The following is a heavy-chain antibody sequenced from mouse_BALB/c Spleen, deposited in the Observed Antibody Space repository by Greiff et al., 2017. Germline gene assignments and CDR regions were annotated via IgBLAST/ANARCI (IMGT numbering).Heavy chain of an antibody. D-gene: IGHD2-14*01. CDR3: ARKDRYDGYAMDY. CDR2: IWSGGST. J-gene: IGHJ4*01. Sequence: VQLQQSGPGLVQPSQSLSITCTVSGFSLTSYGVHWVRQSPGKGLEWLGVIWSGGSTDYNAAFISRLSISKDNSKSQVFFKMNSLQANDTAIYYCARKDRYDGYAMDYWGQGTSVTVSS. CDR1: GFSLTSYG. V-gene: IGHV2-2*02.